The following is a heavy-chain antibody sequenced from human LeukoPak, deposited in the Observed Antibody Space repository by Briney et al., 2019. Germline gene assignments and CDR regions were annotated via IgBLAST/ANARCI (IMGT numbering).Heavy chain of an antibody. CDR3: ARDNIAAADPHFDY. Sequence: ASVKVSCKASGYTFTSYGISWVRQAPGQGLEWMGWISAYNGNTNYAQKLQGRVTMTTDTSTSPAYMELRSLRSDGTAVYYCARDNIAAADPHFDYWGQGTLVTVSS. D-gene: IGHD6-13*01. CDR2: ISAYNGNT. V-gene: IGHV1-18*01. CDR1: GYTFTSYG. J-gene: IGHJ4*02.